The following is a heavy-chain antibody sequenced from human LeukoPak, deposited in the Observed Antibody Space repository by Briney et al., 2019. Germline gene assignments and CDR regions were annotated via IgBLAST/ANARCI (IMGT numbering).Heavy chain of an antibody. D-gene: IGHD2-2*01. CDR2: IHPSGGST. J-gene: IGHJ4*02. CDR1: GRPFISYH. CDR3: ARGTENQLPFLDD. V-gene: IGHV1-46*01. Sequence: ASVKVSCKASGRPFISYHLHWVRQAPGQGLEWMGIIHPSGGSTTYAQKFQGRVSLTRDTSTSTVYMDLGSLRSEDTAVYYCARGTENQLPFLDDWGQGTLVIVSS.